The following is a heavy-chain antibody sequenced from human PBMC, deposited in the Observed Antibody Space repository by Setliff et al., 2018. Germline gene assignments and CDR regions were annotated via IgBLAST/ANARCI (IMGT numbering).Heavy chain of an antibody. CDR2: IYYSGST. Sequence: KPSETLSLTCTVSGGSISSSSYYWGWIRQPPGKGLEWIGSIYYSGSTYYNPSLKSRVTISVDTSKNQFSLKLSSVTAADTAVYYCASTSYDSSGYYFDYWGQGTLVTVSS. D-gene: IGHD3-22*01. CDR1: GGSISSSSYY. V-gene: IGHV4-39*07. CDR3: ASTSYDSSGYYFDY. J-gene: IGHJ4*02.